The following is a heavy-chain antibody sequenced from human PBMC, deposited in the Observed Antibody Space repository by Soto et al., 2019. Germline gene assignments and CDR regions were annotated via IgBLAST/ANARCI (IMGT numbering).Heavy chain of an antibody. CDR3: AKDRVLMAYAIPEYYFDY. Sequence: EVQLLESGGGLVQPGGSLRLSCAASGFTFSSYAMSWVRQAPGKGLEWVSAISGSGGSTYYADSVKGRFTISRDNSKNTLLLQMNSLRSEDTAVYCSAKDRVLMAYAIPEYYFDYWGQGTLVTVSS. CDR2: ISGSGGST. V-gene: IGHV3-23*01. J-gene: IGHJ4*02. CDR1: GFTFSSYA. D-gene: IGHD2-8*01.